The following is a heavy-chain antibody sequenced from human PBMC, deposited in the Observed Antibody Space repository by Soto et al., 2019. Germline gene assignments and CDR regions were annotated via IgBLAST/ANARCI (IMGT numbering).Heavy chain of an antibody. D-gene: IGHD3-3*01. CDR3: ARSSLEWLLLSGKDWFDP. Sequence: SAKFSCKEPRYTLTSYASSWARQDTKKGLEWMGWISAYNGNTNYAQKLQGRVTMTTDTSTSTAYMELRSLRSDDTAVYYCARSSLEWLLLSGKDWFDPWGQGTLVTVSS. J-gene: IGHJ5*02. CDR1: RYTLTSYA. V-gene: IGHV1-18*01. CDR2: ISAYNGNT.